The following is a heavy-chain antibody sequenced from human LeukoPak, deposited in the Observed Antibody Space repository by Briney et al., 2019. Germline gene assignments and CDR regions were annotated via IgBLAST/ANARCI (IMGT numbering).Heavy chain of an antibody. V-gene: IGHV1-69*13. CDR2: IIPIFGTA. D-gene: IGHD2-2*02. Sequence: SVKVSCKASGGTFSSYAISWVRQAPGQGLEWMGGIIPIFGTANYAQKFQGRVTITADESTSTAYMELSSLRSEDTAVYYCARAPHTIVVVPDAILEYYYYMDVWGKGTTVTVSS. J-gene: IGHJ6*03. CDR3: ARAPHTIVVVPDAILEYYYYMDV. CDR1: GGTFSSYA.